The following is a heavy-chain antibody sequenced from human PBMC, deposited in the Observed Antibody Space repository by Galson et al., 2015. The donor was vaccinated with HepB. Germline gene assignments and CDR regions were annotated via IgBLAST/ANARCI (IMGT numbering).Heavy chain of an antibody. CDR3: AKGFRSRVMHV. CDR1: GFTFSSYG. D-gene: IGHD3-3*01. CDR2: ISSEGSHK. V-gene: IGHV3-30*18. Sequence: SLRLSCAASGFTFSSYGMHWVRQAPGKGLEWVAVISSEGSHKYYADSVKGRFTISRDNSKNSLYLQMNSLRAEDTAVYYCAKGFRSRVMHVWGQGTTVTVFS. J-gene: IGHJ6*02.